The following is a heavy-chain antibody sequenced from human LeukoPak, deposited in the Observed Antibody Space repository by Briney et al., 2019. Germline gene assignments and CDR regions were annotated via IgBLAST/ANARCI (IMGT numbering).Heavy chain of an antibody. J-gene: IGHJ6*02. D-gene: IGHD6-19*01. CDR1: GFTFSDYH. V-gene: IGHV3-11*06. CDR2: ISNSNSYT. CDR3: ARSGYSSGWDQFYYYGMDV. Sequence: SGGSLRLSCAASGFTFSDYHMSWLRQAPGERLEWVSYISNSNSYTNYATSVKGRFTISRDNAKNSLYMQMNSLRAEDTAVYYCARSGYSSGWDQFYYYGMDVWGQGTTVTASS.